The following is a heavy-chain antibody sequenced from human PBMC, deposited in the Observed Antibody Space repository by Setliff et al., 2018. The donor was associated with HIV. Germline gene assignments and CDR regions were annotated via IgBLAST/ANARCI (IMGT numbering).Heavy chain of an antibody. CDR1: GYTFTSYI. D-gene: IGHD1-1*01. J-gene: IGHJ3*01. V-gene: IGHV1-46*01. CDR2: IAPSSGGI. CDR3: ANPHDGGAFDV. Sequence: GASVKVSCKASGYTFTSYILHWVRQAAGQGLEWVGRIAPSSGGIHYAQKFQDRVTMTRDTSTSTVYMDLNSLKSEDSAVYYCANPHDGGAFDVWGQGTAVTVS.